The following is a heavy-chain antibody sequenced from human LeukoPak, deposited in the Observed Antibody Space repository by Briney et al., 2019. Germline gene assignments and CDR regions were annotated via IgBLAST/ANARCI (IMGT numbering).Heavy chain of an antibody. J-gene: IGHJ3*02. D-gene: IGHD3-22*01. V-gene: IGHV1-24*01. CDR3: ATRGPLYYYDSSGPNAFDI. Sequence: ASVKVSCKVSGYTLTELSMHWVRQAPGKGLEWMGGFDPEDGETIYAQKFQGRVTMTEDTSTDTAYMELSSLRSEDTAVYYCATRGPLYYYDSSGPNAFDIWGQGTMVTVSS. CDR2: FDPEDGET. CDR1: GYTLTELS.